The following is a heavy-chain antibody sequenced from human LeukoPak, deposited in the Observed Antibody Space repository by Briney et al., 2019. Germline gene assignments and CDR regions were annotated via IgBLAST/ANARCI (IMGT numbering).Heavy chain of an antibody. CDR2: INHSGST. CDR1: GGSFSGYY. D-gene: IGHD3-22*01. J-gene: IGHJ4*02. CDR3: ARSNYYDSSGPLGYFDY. Sequence: SETLSLTCAVYGGSFSGYYWSWIRQPPGKGLEWIGEINHSGSTNYNPSLKSRVTISVDTSKNQFSLKLSSVTAADTAVCYCARSNYYDSSGPLGYFDYWGQGTLVTVSS. V-gene: IGHV4-34*01.